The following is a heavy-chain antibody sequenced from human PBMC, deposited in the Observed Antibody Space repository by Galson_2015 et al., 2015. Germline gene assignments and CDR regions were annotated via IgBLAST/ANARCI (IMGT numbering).Heavy chain of an antibody. D-gene: IGHD3-10*01. CDR1: GFTFSNYA. CDR3: ARDIGYWYFDL. J-gene: IGHJ2*01. CDR2: TSYDDNNK. V-gene: IGHV3-30*14. Sequence: SLRLSCAASGFTFSNYAMHWVRQAPGKGLEWVAVTSYDDNNKYYADSVKGRFTISRDNSKNTLYLQMNSLRAEDTAVYYCARDIGYWYFDLWGRGTLVTVSS.